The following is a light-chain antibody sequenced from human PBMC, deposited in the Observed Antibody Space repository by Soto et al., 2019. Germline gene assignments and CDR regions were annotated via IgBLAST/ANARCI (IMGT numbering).Light chain of an antibody. CDR3: QQRSNWPSVT. V-gene: IGKV3-11*01. J-gene: IGKJ4*01. Sequence: ESVLTHSPATLSLSPGDRATLSCRASQSITNSLAWYRHQPGQPPSLLIYDASKRATGIPARFIGSGSGTHFTLTISSLEPEDFGLYYCQQRSNWPSVTFGGGTKVEIK. CDR2: DAS. CDR1: QSITNS.